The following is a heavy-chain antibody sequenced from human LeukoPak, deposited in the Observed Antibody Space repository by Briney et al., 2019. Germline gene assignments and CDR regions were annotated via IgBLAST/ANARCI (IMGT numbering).Heavy chain of an antibody. Sequence: PGGSLRLFCAASGFTFSSYAMHWVRQAPGKGLEWVAVISYDGSNKYYADSVKGRFTISRDNSKNTLYLQMNSLRAEDTAVYYCARRNYGSGSYYEIDYWGQGTLVTVSS. CDR3: ARRNYGSGSYYEIDY. CDR2: ISYDGSNK. J-gene: IGHJ4*02. D-gene: IGHD3-10*01. CDR1: GFTFSSYA. V-gene: IGHV3-30*14.